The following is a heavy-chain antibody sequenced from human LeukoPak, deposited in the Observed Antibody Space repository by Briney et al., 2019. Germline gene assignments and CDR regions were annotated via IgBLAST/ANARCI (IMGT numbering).Heavy chain of an antibody. Sequence: SETLSLTCAVYGGSFSGYYWSWIRQPPGKGLEWIGEINHSGSTNYNPSLKSRVTISVDASKNQFSLKLSSVTAADTAVYYCARDRVLRYFDWLSPGAFDIWGQGTMVTVSS. CDR2: INHSGST. D-gene: IGHD3-9*01. CDR3: ARDRVLRYFDWLSPGAFDI. CDR1: GGSFSGYY. J-gene: IGHJ3*02. V-gene: IGHV4-34*01.